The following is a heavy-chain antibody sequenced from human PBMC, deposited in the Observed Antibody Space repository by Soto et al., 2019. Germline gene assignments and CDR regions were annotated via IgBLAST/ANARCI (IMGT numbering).Heavy chain of an antibody. V-gene: IGHV3-30*04. CDR2: ISYDGGSI. CDR3: ARDWGAMASYYFDN. Sequence: PGGSLRLSCAASGFTLTSYAMHWVRQAPGKGLEWVAVISYDGGSIFYADSVKGRFTISRDASRNTVFLQMNSLRSEDTAVYYCARDWGAMASYYFDNWGQGTPVTASS. CDR1: GFTLTSYA. J-gene: IGHJ4*02. D-gene: IGHD6-19*01.